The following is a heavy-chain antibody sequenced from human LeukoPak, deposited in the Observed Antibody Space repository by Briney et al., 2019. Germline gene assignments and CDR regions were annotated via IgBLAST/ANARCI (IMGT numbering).Heavy chain of an antibody. CDR3: ARDRWDYFDY. Sequence: GGSLRLSCAASGFTFSTFAMIWVRQPPGKGLEWVSSIFPSGGEIHYADSVKGRFTISRDNAKNSLYLQMNSLRAEDTAVYYCARDRWDYFDYWGQGTLVTVSS. D-gene: IGHD4-23*01. CDR1: GFTFSTFA. CDR2: IFPSGGEI. J-gene: IGHJ4*02. V-gene: IGHV3-21*01.